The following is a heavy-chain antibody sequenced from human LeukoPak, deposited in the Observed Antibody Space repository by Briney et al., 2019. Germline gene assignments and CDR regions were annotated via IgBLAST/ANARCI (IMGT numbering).Heavy chain of an antibody. V-gene: IGHV5-10-1*01. Sequence: GESLRISCKGSGYSFTNYWISWVRQMPGKGLEWMGRINPSDSYTNYNPPFQGHVTFSVDKSIAIAYLQWTTLKASDTAMYYCARGGWLDDYWGQGTLVTVSS. J-gene: IGHJ4*02. CDR2: INPSDSYT. CDR1: GYSFTNYW. CDR3: ARGGWLDDY. D-gene: IGHD6-19*01.